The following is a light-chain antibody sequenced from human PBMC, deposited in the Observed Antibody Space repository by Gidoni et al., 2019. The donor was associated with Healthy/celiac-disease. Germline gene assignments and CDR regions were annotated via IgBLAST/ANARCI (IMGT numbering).Light chain of an antibody. CDR1: QSISSW. J-gene: IGKJ2*03. Sequence: DIQMTQSPSTLSASVGDRVTITCRASQSISSWLVWYQQKPGKAPKLLIYKASILESGVPSRFSGSGSGTEFTLTISSLQPDDFATYYCQQYNSYQYSFGQGTQLEIK. CDR3: QQYNSYQYS. CDR2: KAS. V-gene: IGKV1-5*03.